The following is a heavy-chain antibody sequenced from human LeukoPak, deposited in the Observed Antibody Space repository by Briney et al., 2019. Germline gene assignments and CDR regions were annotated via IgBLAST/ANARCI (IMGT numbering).Heavy chain of an antibody. CDR2: TREDGSEK. V-gene: IGHV3-7*01. CDR3: ARELAGHYYGSGNSFDY. D-gene: IGHD3-10*01. CDR1: GFTFSTYW. J-gene: IGHJ4*02. Sequence: GGSLRLSCTASGFTFSTYWMSWVRQAPGKGLEWVASTREDGSEKYYVDSVKGRFTISRDNAKNSLYLQMNSLRAEDTAVYYCARELAGHYYGSGNSFDYWGQGTLVTVSS.